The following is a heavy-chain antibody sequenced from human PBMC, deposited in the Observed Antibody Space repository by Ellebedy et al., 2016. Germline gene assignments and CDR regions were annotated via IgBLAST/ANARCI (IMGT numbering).Heavy chain of an antibody. CDR1: GYTFTSYG. J-gene: IGHJ4*02. CDR3: ARDLGDGYNLLFDY. CDR2: ISAYNGNT. V-gene: IGHV1-18*01. D-gene: IGHD5-24*01. Sequence: ASVKVSXXASGYTFTSYGISWVRQAPGQGLEWMGWISAYNGNTNYAQKLQGRVTMTTDTSTSTAYMELRSLRSDDTAVYYCARDLGDGYNLLFDYWGQGTLVTVSS.